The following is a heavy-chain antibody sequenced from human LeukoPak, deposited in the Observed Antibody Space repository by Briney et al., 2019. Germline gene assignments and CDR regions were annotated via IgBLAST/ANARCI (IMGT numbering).Heavy chain of an antibody. CDR3: ARGPDFWSGYYTVYFDY. Sequence: PGGSLRLSCAASGFTFSNYWMSWVRQAPEKGLEWVANIKPDGSETYSVDSVKGRFTISRDNAKNPLYLQMNSLRAEDTAVYYCARGPDFWSGYYTVYFDYWGRGTLVTVSS. D-gene: IGHD3-3*01. J-gene: IGHJ4*02. V-gene: IGHV3-7*03. CDR1: GFTFSNYW. CDR2: IKPDGSET.